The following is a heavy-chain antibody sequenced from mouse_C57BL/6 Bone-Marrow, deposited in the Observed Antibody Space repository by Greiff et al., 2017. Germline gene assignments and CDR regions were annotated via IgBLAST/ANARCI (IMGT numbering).Heavy chain of an antibody. CDR3: ARTPLYYYEGGY. CDR1: GYTFTSYG. D-gene: IGHD1-1*01. Sequence: VMLVESGAELARPGASVKLSCKASGYTFTSYGISWVKQRTGQGLEWIGEIYPRSGNTYYNEKFKGKATLTADKSSSTAYMELRSLTSEDSAVYFCARTPLYYYEGGYWCQGTTLTVSS. CDR2: IYPRSGNT. V-gene: IGHV1-81*01. J-gene: IGHJ2*01.